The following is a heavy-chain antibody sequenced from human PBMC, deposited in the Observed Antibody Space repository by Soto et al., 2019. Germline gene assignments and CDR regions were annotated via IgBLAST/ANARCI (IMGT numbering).Heavy chain of an antibody. Sequence: SETLSLTCTVSGSSISRGGYYWSWIRQHPGKGLEWIGYIYYSGSTYYNPSLKSRVTISVDTSKNQFSLKLSSVTAADTAVYYCARDLEVSDAFDIWGQGTMVTVSS. CDR2: IYYSGST. J-gene: IGHJ3*02. CDR1: GSSISRGGYY. CDR3: ARDLEVSDAFDI. V-gene: IGHV4-31*03.